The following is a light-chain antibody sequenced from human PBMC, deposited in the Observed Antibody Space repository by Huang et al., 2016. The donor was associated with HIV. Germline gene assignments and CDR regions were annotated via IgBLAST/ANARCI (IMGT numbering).Light chain of an antibody. J-gene: IGKJ1*01. CDR3: QQYNDWPRS. CDR2: AAS. V-gene: IGKV3-15*01. CDR1: QNINTN. Sequence: EIVMTQSPGTLSGAPGERATLYCRASQNINTNLAWFQQKPGQAPRLLIYAASTRTADFPARFSGSGSRTEFTLTISSLQSEDIAVYYCQQYNDWPRSFGQGTKVEIK.